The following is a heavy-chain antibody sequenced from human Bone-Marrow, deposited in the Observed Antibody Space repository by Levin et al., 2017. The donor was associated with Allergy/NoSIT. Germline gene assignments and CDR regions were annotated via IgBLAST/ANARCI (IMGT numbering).Heavy chain of an antibody. CDR1: GGSISSSY. D-gene: IGHD3-10*01. CDR2: IYYSGST. V-gene: IGHV4-59*01. CDR3: ARAPADYGSGSYYHPYYYYMDV. J-gene: IGHJ6*03. Sequence: SPTLSLTCTVSGGSISSSYWSWIRQPPGKGLEWIGYIYYSGSTNYNPSLKSRVTISVDTSKNQFSLKLSSVTAADTAVYYCARAPADYGSGSYYHPYYYYMDVWGKGTTVTVSS.